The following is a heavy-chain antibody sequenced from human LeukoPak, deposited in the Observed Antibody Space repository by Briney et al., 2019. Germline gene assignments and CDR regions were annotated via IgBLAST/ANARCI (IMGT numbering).Heavy chain of an antibody. J-gene: IGHJ3*02. CDR1: GGTFSSYA. D-gene: IGHD6-19*01. V-gene: IGHV1-69*01. CDR2: IIPIFGTA. Sequence: GASVKVSCKASGGTFSSYAISWVRQAPGQGLEWMGGIIPIFGTANYAQKFQGRVAITADESTSTAYMELNSLRAEDTAVYYCAKGMGHSGWTSDAFDIWGQGTMVTVSS. CDR3: AKGMGHSGWTSDAFDI.